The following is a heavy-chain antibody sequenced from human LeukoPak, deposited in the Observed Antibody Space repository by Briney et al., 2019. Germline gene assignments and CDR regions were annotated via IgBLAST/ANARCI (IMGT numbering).Heavy chain of an antibody. Sequence: SETLSLTCTVSGGSISSGGYYWSWIRQHPGKGLEWIGYIYYSGSTYYNPSLKSRVTISVDTSKNQLSLKLSSVTAADTAVYYCARGLYYYDSSGYYYVGAFDYWGQGTLVTVSS. CDR1: GGSISSGGYY. J-gene: IGHJ4*02. CDR3: ARGLYYYDSSGYYYVGAFDY. V-gene: IGHV4-31*03. CDR2: IYYSGST. D-gene: IGHD3-22*01.